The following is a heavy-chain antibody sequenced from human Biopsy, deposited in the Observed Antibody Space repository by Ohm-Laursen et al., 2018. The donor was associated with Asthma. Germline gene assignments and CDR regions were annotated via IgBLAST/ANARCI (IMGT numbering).Heavy chain of an antibody. CDR3: AKARIHHFYDSSGYYQHD. CDR2: ISFDGTNK. CDR1: GFSFSSYG. V-gene: IGHV3-30*18. J-gene: IGHJ4*02. D-gene: IGHD3-22*01. Sequence: SSLRLSCSASGFSFSSYGMHWVRQTPGKGLEWVAVISFDGTNKYYADSVKGRFTISRDNAKNTLYLQMNSLRAEDTAVYYCAKARIHHFYDSSGYYQHDWGQGTLVTVSS.